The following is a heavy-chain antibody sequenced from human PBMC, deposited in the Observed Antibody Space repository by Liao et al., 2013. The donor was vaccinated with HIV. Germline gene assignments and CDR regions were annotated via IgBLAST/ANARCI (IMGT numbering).Heavy chain of an antibody. J-gene: IGHJ4*02. CDR1: GGSISSGSYY. D-gene: IGHD3-22*01. CDR3: ARNYYDSSGYYYPYYFDY. V-gene: IGHV4-61*02. CDR2: IYTSGST. Sequence: QVQLQESGPGLVKPSQTLSLTCTVSGGSISSGSYYWSWIRQPAGKGLEWIGRIYTSGSTNYNPSLKSRVTISVDTSKNQFSLKLSSVTAADTAVYYCARNYYDSSGYYYPYYFDYWGQGTLGHRLL.